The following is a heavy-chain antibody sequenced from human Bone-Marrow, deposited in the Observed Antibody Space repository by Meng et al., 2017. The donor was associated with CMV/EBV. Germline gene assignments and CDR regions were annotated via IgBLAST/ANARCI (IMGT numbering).Heavy chain of an antibody. CDR3: ARDRRFQFYGMDV. V-gene: IGHV1-69*05. Sequence: SVKVSCKASGYTFTSYDINWVRQATGQGLEWMGGIIPIFGTANYAQKFQGRVTITTDESTSTAYMELSSLRSEDTAVYYCARDRRFQFYGMDVWGQGTTVTVSS. CDR2: IIPIFGTA. J-gene: IGHJ6*01. D-gene: IGHD3-3*01. CDR1: GYTFTSYD.